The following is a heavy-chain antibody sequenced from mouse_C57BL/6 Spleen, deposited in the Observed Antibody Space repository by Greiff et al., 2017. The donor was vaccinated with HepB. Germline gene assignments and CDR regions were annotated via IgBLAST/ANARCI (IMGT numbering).Heavy chain of an antibody. CDR1: GYAFTNYL. D-gene: IGHD2-2*01. CDR2: INPGSGGT. J-gene: IGHJ1*03. V-gene: IGHV1-54*01. Sequence: VQLQQSGAELVRPGTSVKVSCKASGYAFTNYLIEWVKQRPGQGLEWIGVINPGSGGTNYNEKFKGKATLTADKSSSTAYMQLSSLTSEDSAVYFCARRDYGYDDWYFDVWGTGTTVTVSS. CDR3: ARRDYGYDDWYFDV.